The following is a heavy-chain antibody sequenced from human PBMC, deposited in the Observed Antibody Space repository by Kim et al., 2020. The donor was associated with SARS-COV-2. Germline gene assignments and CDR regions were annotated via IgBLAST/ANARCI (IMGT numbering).Heavy chain of an antibody. Sequence: SVKGRVTIARDNSRNTMYLQVNSLRTEDTAVYDCARDAFDYTGSSTGFDPWGQGTLVTVSS. V-gene: IGHV3-30*01. CDR3: ARDAFDYTGSSTGFDP. J-gene: IGHJ5*02. D-gene: IGHD6-6*01.